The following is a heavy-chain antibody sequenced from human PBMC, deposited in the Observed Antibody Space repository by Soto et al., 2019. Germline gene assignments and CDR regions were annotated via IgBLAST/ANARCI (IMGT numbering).Heavy chain of an antibody. D-gene: IGHD1-26*01. CDR2: FYYSGSI. CDR1: GGSISGYY. J-gene: IGHJ6*02. CDR3: ARWNSGSYYYYYGMDV. V-gene: IGHV4-59*08. Sequence: ETLSLTCTVSGGSISGYYWSWIRQPPGKGLEWIGYFYYSGSISYNPSLKSRLTISLDTSKNQFSLKLSSVTAADTAVYYCARWNSGSYYYYYGMDVWGQGTTVTVSS.